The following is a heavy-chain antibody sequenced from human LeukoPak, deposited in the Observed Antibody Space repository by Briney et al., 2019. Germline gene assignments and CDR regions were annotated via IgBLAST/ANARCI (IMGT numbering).Heavy chain of an antibody. CDR1: GGSISTYY. Sequence: SETLSLTCTVSGGSISTYYWSWIRQHPGKGLEWIGYIYYSGSTYYNPSLKSRVTISVDTSKNQFSLKLSSVTAADTAVYYCARETNHGDYASDDYYGMDVWGQGTTVTVSS. CDR2: IYYSGST. D-gene: IGHD4-17*01. CDR3: ARETNHGDYASDDYYGMDV. J-gene: IGHJ6*02. V-gene: IGHV4-59*12.